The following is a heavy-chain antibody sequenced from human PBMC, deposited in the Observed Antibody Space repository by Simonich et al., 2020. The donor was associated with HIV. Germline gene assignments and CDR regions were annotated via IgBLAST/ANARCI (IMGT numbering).Heavy chain of an antibody. Sequence: QVQLQQWGAGLLKPSETLSLTCVVYGGSLSGHYWSLVRQPPGKGLAWIGEINHSGNTNYNPALKTRVTISLDTSKNQYSLKLSSVTAADTAVYYCARSPYYYDISGDLDYWGQGTLVTVSS. V-gene: IGHV4-34*01. J-gene: IGHJ4*02. D-gene: IGHD3-22*01. CDR1: GGSLSGHY. CDR3: ARSPYYYDISGDLDY. CDR2: INHSGNT.